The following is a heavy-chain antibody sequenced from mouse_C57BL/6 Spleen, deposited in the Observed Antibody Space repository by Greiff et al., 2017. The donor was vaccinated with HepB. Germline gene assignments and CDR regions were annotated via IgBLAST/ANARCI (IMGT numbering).Heavy chain of an antibody. CDR3: AICLILRNYAMDY. V-gene: IGHV1-72*01. CDR1: GYTFTSYW. CDR2: IDPNSGGT. D-gene: IGHD6-1*01. J-gene: IGHJ4*01. Sequence: VQLQQSGAELVKPGASVKLSCKASGYTFTSYWMHWVKQRPGRGLEWIGRIDPNSGGTKYNEKFKSKATLTVDKPSSTAYMQLSSLTSEDSAVYYCAICLILRNYAMDYWGQGTSVTVSS.